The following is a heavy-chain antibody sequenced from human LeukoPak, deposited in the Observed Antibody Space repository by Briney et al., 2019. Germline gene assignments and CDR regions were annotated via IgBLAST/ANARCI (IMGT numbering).Heavy chain of an antibody. D-gene: IGHD3-9*01. CDR2: INHSGST. Sequence: SETLSLTCAVYGGSFSGYYWSWIRQPPGKGLEWIGEINHSGSTYYNPSLKSRVTISVDTSKNQFSLKLSSVTAADTAVYYCARHSVHYDILTGYYIRLYDYWGQGTLVTVSS. V-gene: IGHV4-34*01. J-gene: IGHJ4*02. CDR1: GGSFSGYY. CDR3: ARHSVHYDILTGYYIRLYDY.